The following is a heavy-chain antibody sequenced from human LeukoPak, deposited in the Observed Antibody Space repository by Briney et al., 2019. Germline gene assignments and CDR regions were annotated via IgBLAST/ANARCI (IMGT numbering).Heavy chain of an antibody. D-gene: IGHD3-9*01. Sequence: SETLSLTCSVSNGSISSGGYYWSWIRQHPGKGLEWIGYIYYSGTTYYNPSLKRRLAISVDTSKNQFSLKLTSVTAADTAVYHCARDTGYYSDYWGQGILVTVSS. CDR3: ARDTGYYSDY. CDR1: NGSISSGGYY. CDR2: IYYSGTT. V-gene: IGHV4-31*03. J-gene: IGHJ4*02.